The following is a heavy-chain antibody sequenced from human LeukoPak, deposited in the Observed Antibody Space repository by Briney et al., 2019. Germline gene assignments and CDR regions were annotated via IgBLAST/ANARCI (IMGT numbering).Heavy chain of an antibody. CDR2: IYYSGST. D-gene: IGHD1-26*01. V-gene: IGHV4-59*01. Sequence: SGTLSLTCTVSGGSISSYYWSWIRQPPGKGLEWIGYIYYSGSTNYNPSLKSRVTISVDTSKNQFFLKLSSVTAADTAVYYCARVGATTQGAFDYWGQGTLVTVSS. CDR1: GGSISSYY. J-gene: IGHJ4*02. CDR3: ARVGATTQGAFDY.